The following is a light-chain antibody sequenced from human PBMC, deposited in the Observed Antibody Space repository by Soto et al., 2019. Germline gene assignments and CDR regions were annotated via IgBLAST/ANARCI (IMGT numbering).Light chain of an antibody. Sequence: QSALTQPASVSGSPGQSITISCTGTSSDVGAYTFVSWYQQHPDKVPKLMIFDVSRRPSGVSDRFSGSKSGNTASLTISGLQPEDEADSYCSSYTSSSTHVFGSGTKVTVL. CDR3: SSYTSSSTHV. CDR2: DVS. J-gene: IGLJ1*01. V-gene: IGLV2-14*03. CDR1: SSDVGAYTF.